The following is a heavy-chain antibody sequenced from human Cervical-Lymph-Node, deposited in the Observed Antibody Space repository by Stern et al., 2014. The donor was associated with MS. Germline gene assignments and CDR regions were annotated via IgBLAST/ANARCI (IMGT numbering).Heavy chain of an antibody. J-gene: IGHJ4*02. CDR2: ISYDGSNK. V-gene: IGHV3-30*18. CDR1: GFTFSSYG. Sequence: VHLVESGGGVVQPGRSLRLSCAASGFTFSSYGMHRVRQAPGKGLEWVAVISYDGSNKYYADSVKGRFTISRDNSKNTLYLQMNSLRAEDTAVYYCAKAKAPIVVVPAAPGDYWGQGTLVTVSS. D-gene: IGHD2-2*01. CDR3: AKAKAPIVVVPAAPGDY.